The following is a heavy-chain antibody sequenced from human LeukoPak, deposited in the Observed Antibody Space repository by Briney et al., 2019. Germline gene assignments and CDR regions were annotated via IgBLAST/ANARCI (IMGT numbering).Heavy chain of an antibody. CDR2: IQYDGSPI. J-gene: IGHJ5*02. D-gene: IGHD6-6*01. V-gene: IGHV3-30*02. CDR3: AKEAYSSSPNWFDP. CDR1: GFNFRGSG. Sequence: PGGSLRLSCAASGFNFRGSGMHWVRQAPARGLEWVTFIQYDGSPIYYADSVKGRFTISRDNSKNTLYLQMNSLRAEDTAVYYCAKEAYSSSPNWFDPWGQGTLVTVSS.